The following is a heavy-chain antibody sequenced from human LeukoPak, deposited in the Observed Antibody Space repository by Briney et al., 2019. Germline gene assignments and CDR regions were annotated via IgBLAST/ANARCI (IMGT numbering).Heavy chain of an antibody. V-gene: IGHV1-46*03. CDR1: GYTFTSYY. J-gene: IGHJ5*02. Sequence: GASVKVSCKASGYTFTSYYMHWVRQAPGQGLEWMGIINPSGGSTSYAQKFQGRVTMTGDTSTSTVYMELSSLRSEDTAVYYCARKYCSSTSCYYNWFDPWGQGTLVTVSS. D-gene: IGHD2-2*01. CDR2: INPSGGST. CDR3: ARKYCSSTSCYYNWFDP.